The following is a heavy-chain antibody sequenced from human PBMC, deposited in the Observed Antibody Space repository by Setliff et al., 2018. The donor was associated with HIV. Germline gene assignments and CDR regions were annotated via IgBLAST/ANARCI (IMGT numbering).Heavy chain of an antibody. J-gene: IGHJ4*02. CDR1: GFTFSSYW. CDR2: IKQDGSEK. CDR3: ARGARGYSYG. D-gene: IGHD5-18*01. Sequence: GASVKVSCAGSGFTFSSYWMSWVRQAPGKGLEWVANIKQDGSEKYYVESVKGRFTISRDNANNSLYLQMNSLRAEDTAVYYCARGARGYSYGWGQGTLVTSPQ. V-gene: IGHV3-7*01.